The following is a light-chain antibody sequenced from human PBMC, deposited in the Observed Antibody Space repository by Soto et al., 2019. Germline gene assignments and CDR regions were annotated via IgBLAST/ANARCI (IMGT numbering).Light chain of an antibody. CDR3: LQYNSYPQT. J-gene: IGKJ2*01. V-gene: IGKV3-15*01. CDR1: QSVSSY. CDR2: GAS. Sequence: EIVMTQSPATLSVSPGERATLSCRASQSVSSYLAWYQQKPGQAPRLLIYGASTRATGIPARFSGSGSGTEFTLTISSLQSEDSAVYYCLQYNSYPQTFGQGTKLEIK.